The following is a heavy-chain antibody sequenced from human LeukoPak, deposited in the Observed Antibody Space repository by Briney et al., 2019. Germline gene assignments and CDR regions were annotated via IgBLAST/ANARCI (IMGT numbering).Heavy chain of an antibody. CDR1: GYTFTSYG. CDR3: ARDSLAWFGELPYNP. Sequence: ASVKVSCKASGYTFTSYGISWVRQAPGQGLEWMGWISAYNGNTNYAQRLQGRVTMTTDTSTSTAYMELRSLRSDDTAVYYCARDSLAWFGELPYNPWGQGTLVTVSS. J-gene: IGHJ5*02. CDR2: ISAYNGNT. D-gene: IGHD3-10*01. V-gene: IGHV1-18*01.